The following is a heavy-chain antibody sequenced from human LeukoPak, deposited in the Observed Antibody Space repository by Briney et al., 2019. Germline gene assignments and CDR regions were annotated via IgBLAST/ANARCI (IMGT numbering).Heavy chain of an antibody. CDR2: IRNKANSYTT. Sequence: PGGSLRLSCAVSGFTFSDYYMDWVRQAPGKGLEWVGRIRNKANSYTTEYAASVKGRFTISRDDSKNSLYLQMNSLKAEDTAMYYCASGVLWSGDFYFDYWGQGTLVTVSS. CDR3: ASGVLWSGDFYFDY. D-gene: IGHD3-3*01. V-gene: IGHV3-72*01. J-gene: IGHJ4*02. CDR1: GFTFSDYY.